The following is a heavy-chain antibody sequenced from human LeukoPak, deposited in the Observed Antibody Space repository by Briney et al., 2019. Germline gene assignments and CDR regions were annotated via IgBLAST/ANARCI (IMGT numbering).Heavy chain of an antibody. CDR3: ARGDYFDY. Sequence: PGGSLILSCAASGFTFNGNWMHWVRQAPGKGLVWVARIKHDGSLTYYADSVKGRFTISRDNAKNTLYLQMNSLRAEDTAVYYCARGDYFDYWGQGTLVTVSS. J-gene: IGHJ4*02. V-gene: IGHV3-74*01. CDR1: GFTFNGNW. CDR2: IKHDGSLT.